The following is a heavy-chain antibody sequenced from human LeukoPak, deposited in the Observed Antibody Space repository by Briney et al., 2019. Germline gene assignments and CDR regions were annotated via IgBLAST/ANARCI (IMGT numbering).Heavy chain of an antibody. Sequence: GGSLRRSCAASGFTFSSYWMHWVRQAPGKGLVWVSRINSDGSSTSYADSVKGRFTISRDNAKNTLYLQMNSLRAEDTAVYYCARDDAGYSYDPRGWFDPWGQGTLVTVSS. CDR3: ARDDAGYSYDPRGWFDP. CDR1: GFTFSSYW. J-gene: IGHJ5*02. D-gene: IGHD5-18*01. V-gene: IGHV3-74*01. CDR2: INSDGSST.